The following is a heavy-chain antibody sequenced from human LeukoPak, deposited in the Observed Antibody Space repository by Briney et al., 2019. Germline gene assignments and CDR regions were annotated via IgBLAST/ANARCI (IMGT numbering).Heavy chain of an antibody. J-gene: IGHJ6*03. D-gene: IGHD3-22*01. CDR3: ARDPVSGYPYYYYMDV. CDR1: GFTFSDYY. V-gene: IGHV3-11*04. CDR2: ISSSSSTI. Sequence: PGGSLRLSCAASGFTFSDYYMSWIRQAPGKGLEWVSYISSSSSTIYYADSVKGRFTISRDNAKNSLYLQMNSLRAEDTAVYYCARDPVSGYPYYYYMDVWGQGTTVTVSS.